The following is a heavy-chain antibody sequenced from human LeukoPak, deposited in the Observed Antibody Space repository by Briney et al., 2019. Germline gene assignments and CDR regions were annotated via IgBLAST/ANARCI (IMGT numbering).Heavy chain of an antibody. CDR2: IYYSGSS. D-gene: IGHD6-13*01. CDR3: ARGYSSSWYLY. J-gene: IGHJ4*02. Sequence: SETLSLTCTVSGGSISSYYWSWIRQPPGKALEWIGYIYYSGSSNYNPSLKSRVTISVDTSKNQFSLKLSSVTAADTAVYYCARGYSSSWYLYWGQGTLVTVSS. V-gene: IGHV4-59*01. CDR1: GGSISSYY.